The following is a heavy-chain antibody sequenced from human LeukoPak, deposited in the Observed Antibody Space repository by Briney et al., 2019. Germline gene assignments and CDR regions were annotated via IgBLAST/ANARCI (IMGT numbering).Heavy chain of an antibody. CDR2: IESDGAST. Sequence: GGSLRLSCAASGFTFSTYWLHWVRQAPGKGLVWVSRIESDGASTTYADSVKGRFTISRDNAKNTLYLHMNSLRAEDTAVYYCARGYFHGSIDYWGQGTLVTVSS. V-gene: IGHV3-74*01. D-gene: IGHD5-18*01. CDR1: GFTFSTYW. J-gene: IGHJ4*02. CDR3: ARGYFHGSIDY.